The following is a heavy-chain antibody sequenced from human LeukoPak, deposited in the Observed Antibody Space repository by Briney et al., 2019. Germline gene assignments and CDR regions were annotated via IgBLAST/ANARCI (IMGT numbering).Heavy chain of an antibody. D-gene: IGHD3-22*01. CDR1: GFTFSSYS. V-gene: IGHV3-48*01. J-gene: IGHJ6*03. CDR3: AKVNYDSSGYYPYYYYYMDV. Sequence: PGGSLRLSCAASGFTFSSYSMNWVRQAPGKGLEWVSYISSSSSTIYYADSVKGRFTISRDNAKNSLYLQMNSLRADDTAVYYCAKVNYDSSGYYPYYYYYMDVWGKGTTVTVSS. CDR2: ISSSSSTI.